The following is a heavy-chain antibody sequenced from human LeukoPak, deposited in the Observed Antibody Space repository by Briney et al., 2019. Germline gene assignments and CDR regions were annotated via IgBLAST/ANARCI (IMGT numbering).Heavy chain of an antibody. Sequence: GGSLRLSCAASGFTFSTCWMSWVRQAPGKGLEWVAIIKGDGSEKAYVDSVKGRFSISRDNAENSLYLQMSSLRAEDTAVYYCARDPYGGNGDEFDYWDQGTLVTVSS. V-gene: IGHV3-7*04. D-gene: IGHD4-17*01. CDR2: IKGDGSEK. J-gene: IGHJ4*02. CDR3: ARDPYGGNGDEFDY. CDR1: GFTFSTCW.